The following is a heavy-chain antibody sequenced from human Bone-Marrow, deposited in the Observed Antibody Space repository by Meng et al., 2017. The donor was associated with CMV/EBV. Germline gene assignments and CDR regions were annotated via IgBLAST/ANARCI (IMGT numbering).Heavy chain of an antibody. D-gene: IGHD6-6*01. Sequence: SETLSLTCTVSGGSISSDGHHWSWIRQHPGRGLELIGYIDYSGSNYYNPSLHSAVTISVDTSKNYFSLKLIAVTAADTAVYCCARILMAPRRMYYFDNWGQGTQVTVYS. J-gene: IGHJ4*02. CDR2: IDYSGSN. CDR1: GGSISSDGHH. CDR3: ARILMAPRRMYYFDN. V-gene: IGHV4-31*01.